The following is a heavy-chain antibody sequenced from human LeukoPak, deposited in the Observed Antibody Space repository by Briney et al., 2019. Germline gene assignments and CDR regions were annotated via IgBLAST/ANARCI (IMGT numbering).Heavy chain of an antibody. CDR2: IYYSGST. CDR3: ARSGGDFDY. D-gene: IGHD3-16*01. Sequence: SETLSLTCTVSGGSINSSYWNWIRQPPGKGLEWIGYIYYSGSTNYNPSLKSRVTISVDTSKNQFSLKLSSVTAADTAVYYCARSGGDFDYWGQGTLVTVSS. J-gene: IGHJ4*02. CDR1: GGSINSSY. V-gene: IGHV4-59*01.